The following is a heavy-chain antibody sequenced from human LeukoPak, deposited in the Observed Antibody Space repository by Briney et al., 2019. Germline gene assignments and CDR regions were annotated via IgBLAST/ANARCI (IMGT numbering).Heavy chain of an antibody. D-gene: IGHD4-17*01. J-gene: IGHJ6*02. Sequence: SETLSLTCTVSGVSISSSYYWGWIRQPPGKGLEWIGSIYYSGSTYYNPSLKSRVTISVDTSKNQFSLKLSSVTAADTAVYYCARQPTTVTTNYYYGMDVWGQGTTVTVSS. CDR2: IYYSGST. CDR3: ARQPTTVTTNYYYGMDV. V-gene: IGHV4-39*01. CDR1: GVSISSSYY.